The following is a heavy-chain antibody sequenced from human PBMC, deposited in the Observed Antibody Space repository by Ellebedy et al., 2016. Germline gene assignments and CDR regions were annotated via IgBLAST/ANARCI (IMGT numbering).Heavy chain of an antibody. J-gene: IGHJ4*02. CDR2: INHSGST. CDR3: ARMSRGGSYSDY. V-gene: IGHV4-34*01. Sequence: SETLSLTCAVYGGSFSGYYWSWIRQPPGKGLEWIGEINHSGSTHYNPSLQSRVTISVDTSKSQFSLRLTSVPAADTAVYYCARMSRGGSYSDYWGQGTLVTVSS. CDR1: GGSFSGYY. D-gene: IGHD3-10*01.